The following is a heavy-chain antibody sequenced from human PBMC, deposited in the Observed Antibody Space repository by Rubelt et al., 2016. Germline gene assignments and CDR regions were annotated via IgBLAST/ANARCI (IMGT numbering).Heavy chain of an antibody. V-gene: IGHV3-30*04. D-gene: IGHD3-9*01. CDR2: ISFDGSNE. CDR3: ARDNGQYPDWLPRGRYYYGLDV. J-gene: IGHJ6*02. Sequence: RSLRLSCAASGFTFSDYAMHWVRQAPGKGLEWVAVISFDGSNEYYADSVKGRFTISRDNSKNTLSLRMNSLRTDDTAVYYCARDNGQYPDWLPRGRYYYGLDVWGQGTTVTVSS. CDR1: GFTFSDYA.